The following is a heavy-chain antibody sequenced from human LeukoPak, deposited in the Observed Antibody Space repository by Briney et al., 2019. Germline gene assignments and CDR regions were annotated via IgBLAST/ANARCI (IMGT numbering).Heavy chain of an antibody. CDR1: GLTFSSYW. CDR3: AKSTRAVMAMMDV. J-gene: IGHJ6*04. CDR2: IKQDGSEK. V-gene: IGHV3-7*01. D-gene: IGHD3-16*01. Sequence: QSGGSLRLSCAASGLTFSSYWMSWVRQAPGKGLEWVVNIKQDGSEKYYADSGKGRFTISRDNAKNSLFLQMNSLRAEDTAVYFCAKSTRAVMAMMDVWGKGTTVTVSS.